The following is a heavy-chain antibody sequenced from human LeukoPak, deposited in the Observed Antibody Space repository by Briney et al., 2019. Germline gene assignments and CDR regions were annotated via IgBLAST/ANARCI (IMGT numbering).Heavy chain of an antibody. CDR2: ISYDGSNK. CDR1: GFTFSSYG. Sequence: GGSLRLSCAAFGFTFSSYGMHWVRQAPGKGLEWVAVISYDGSNKYYADSVKGRFTISRDNSKNTLYLQMNSLRAEDTAVYYCAKGTRDYYYYGMDVWGQGTTVTVSS. J-gene: IGHJ6*02. CDR3: AKGTRDYYYYGMDV. V-gene: IGHV3-30*18.